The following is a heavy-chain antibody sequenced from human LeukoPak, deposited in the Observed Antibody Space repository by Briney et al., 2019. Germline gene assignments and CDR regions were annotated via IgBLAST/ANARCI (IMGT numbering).Heavy chain of an antibody. Sequence: SETLSLTCTVSSGSISSYYWSWIRQPPGKGLEWIGYIYYSGSTNYNPSLKSRVTISVDTSKNQFSLKLSSVTAADTAVYYCAGDSSSGYYLDAFDIWGQGTMVTVSS. CDR3: AGDSSSGYYLDAFDI. J-gene: IGHJ3*02. V-gene: IGHV4-59*01. CDR1: SGSISSYY. D-gene: IGHD3-22*01. CDR2: IYYSGST.